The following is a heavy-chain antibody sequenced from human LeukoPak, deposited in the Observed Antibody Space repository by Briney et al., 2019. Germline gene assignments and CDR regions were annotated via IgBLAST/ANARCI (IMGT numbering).Heavy chain of an antibody. J-gene: IGHJ4*02. Sequence: SVKVSCKASGFTFTSSAMQWVRQARGQRLEWIGWIVVGGGNTNYAQKFQERVTITRDMSTSTAYMELSSLRSEDTAVYYCAAVALTPRIAVAGGYWGQGTLVTVSS. D-gene: IGHD6-19*01. CDR3: AAVALTPRIAVAGGY. CDR1: GFTFTSSA. CDR2: IVVGGGNT. V-gene: IGHV1-58*02.